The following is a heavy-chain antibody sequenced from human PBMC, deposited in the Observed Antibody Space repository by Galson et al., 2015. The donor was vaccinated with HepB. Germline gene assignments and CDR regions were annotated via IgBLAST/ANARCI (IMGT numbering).Heavy chain of an antibody. V-gene: IGHV6-1*01. J-gene: IGHJ4*02. D-gene: IGHD6-13*01. Sequence: CAISGDSVSSNSAAWNWIRQSPWRGLEWLGRTYYRSKWYNDDAVSVKSRITINPDTSKNQFSLQLNSVTPEDTAVYYCAREGVRGSSNKNYFDYWGQGTLVTVAS. CDR2: TYYRSKWYN. CDR1: GDSVSSNSAA. CDR3: AREGVRGSSNKNYFDY.